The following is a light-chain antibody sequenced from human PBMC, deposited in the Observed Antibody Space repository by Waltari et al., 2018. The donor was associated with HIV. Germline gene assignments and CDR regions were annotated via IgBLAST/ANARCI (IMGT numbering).Light chain of an antibody. CDR2: RSN. CDR1: SSYIGNNS. V-gene: IGLV1-47*01. CDR3: AAWDDSLSGPV. J-gene: IGLJ3*02. Sequence: QSVLTQPASASGTPGQRVPFPCSGTSSYIGNNSVYWSQQLPGTAPKVLIYRSNRRPSGVPDRFSGSKSGTSASLSISGLRSEDEADYYCAAWDDSLSGPVFGGGTKVTVL.